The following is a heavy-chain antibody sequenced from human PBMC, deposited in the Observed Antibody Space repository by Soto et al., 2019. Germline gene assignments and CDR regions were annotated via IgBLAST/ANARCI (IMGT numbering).Heavy chain of an antibody. CDR3: ARVIPGPEAWFHP. V-gene: IGHV1-18*01. CDR2: ISPYTDDP. CDR1: GNTFTNFG. J-gene: IGHJ5*02. D-gene: IGHD2-2*01. Sequence: QGQLVQSGVEVKKPGASVKVSCTASGNTFTNFGVTWVRQAPGQGLEWMGWISPYTDDPSYAQKFQGRVTMTKDTSTSTAYLDLRRPTSDETAVYSCARVIPGPEAWFHPWGQGTLVTVSS.